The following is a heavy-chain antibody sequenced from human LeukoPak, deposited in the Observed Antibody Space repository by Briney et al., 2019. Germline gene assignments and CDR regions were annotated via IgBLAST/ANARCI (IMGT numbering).Heavy chain of an antibody. V-gene: IGHV3-66*01. CDR3: ARDCCSSSFASDY. D-gene: IGHD6-6*01. J-gene: IGHJ4*02. Sequence: PGGSLRLSCAASGFTFSASHMSWVRQPPGKGLEWVSVIYTDGTTYYSDSVKGRFTLSSDNSKNAMFLQMRNLRAEDTAVYYCARDCCSSSFASDYWGQGTLVTVSS. CDR2: IYTDGTT. CDR1: GFTFSASH.